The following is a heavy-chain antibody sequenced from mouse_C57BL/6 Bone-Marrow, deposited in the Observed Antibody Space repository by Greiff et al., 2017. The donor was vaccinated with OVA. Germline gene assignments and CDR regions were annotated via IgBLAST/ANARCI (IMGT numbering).Heavy chain of an antibody. CDR2: IYPRSGNT. J-gene: IGHJ4*01. Sequence: VKLQQSGAELARPGASVKLSCKASGYTFTSYGISWVKQRNGQGLEWIGEIYPRSGNTYYNEKFKGQATLTADKSSSTAYMELRGLTAEDSAVYFCARGGDYYAMDDWGQGTSVTGSS. CDR3: ARGGDYYAMDD. CDR1: GYTFTSYG. V-gene: IGHV1-81*01.